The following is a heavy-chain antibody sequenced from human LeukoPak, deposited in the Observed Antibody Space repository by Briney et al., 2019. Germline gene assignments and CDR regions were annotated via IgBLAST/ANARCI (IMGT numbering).Heavy chain of an antibody. CDR2: ISSSSSYI. J-gene: IGHJ4*02. CDR3: VVQSSGAVY. Sequence: GGSLRLSCAAFGFTFSSYSMNWVRQAPGKGPEWVSSISSSSSYILYADSVKGRFTISRDNAKNSMYLQMKSLRAEDTAVYYCVVQSSGAVYWGQGTLVTVSS. V-gene: IGHV3-21*01. CDR1: GFTFSSYS. D-gene: IGHD3-22*01.